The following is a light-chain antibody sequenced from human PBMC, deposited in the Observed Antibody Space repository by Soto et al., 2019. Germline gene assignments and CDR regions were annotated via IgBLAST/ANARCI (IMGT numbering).Light chain of an antibody. CDR3: SSYTSSSPYV. Sequence: QSALTQPASVSGSPGQSITISCTGTSSDAGGYKFVSWYQQHPGKAPKLMIYEVTNRPSGVSNRCSGSKSGNTASLTISGLQAEDEADYYCSSYTSSSPYVFGTGTKSPS. CDR2: EVT. CDR1: SSDAGGYKF. V-gene: IGLV2-14*01. J-gene: IGLJ1*01.